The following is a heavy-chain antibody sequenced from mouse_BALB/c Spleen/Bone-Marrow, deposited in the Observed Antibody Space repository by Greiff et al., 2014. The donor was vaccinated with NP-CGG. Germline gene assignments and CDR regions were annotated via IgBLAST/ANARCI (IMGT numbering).Heavy chain of an antibody. D-gene: IGHD2-3*01. CDR1: GYAFTDYL. CDR2: INPGSGST. Sequence: QVQLKDSRAELVRPGTSVKVSCKASGYAFTDYLMEWLKQRPGQGLEWIGVINPGSGSTNYNEKFKDKATLTADKSSSTAYMQLSSLTSDDSAVYFCARYDGYFDYWGQGTILTVSS. CDR3: ARYDGYFDY. V-gene: IGHV1-54*01. J-gene: IGHJ2*01.